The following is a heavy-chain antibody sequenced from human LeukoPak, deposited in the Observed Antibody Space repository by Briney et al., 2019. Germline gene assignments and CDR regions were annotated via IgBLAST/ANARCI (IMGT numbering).Heavy chain of an antibody. CDR3: ARAIYRGLADY. CDR1: GGSISSYY. CDR2: INHSGST. D-gene: IGHD5-12*01. J-gene: IGHJ4*02. Sequence: PSETLSLTCTVSGGSISSYYWSWIRQPPGKGLEWIGEINHSGSTNYNPSLKSRVTISVDTSKNQFSLKLSSVTAADTAVYYCARAIYRGLADYWGQGTLVTVSS. V-gene: IGHV4-34*01.